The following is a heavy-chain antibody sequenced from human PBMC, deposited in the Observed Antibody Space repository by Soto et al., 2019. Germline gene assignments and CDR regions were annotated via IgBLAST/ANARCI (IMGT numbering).Heavy chain of an antibody. D-gene: IGHD1-26*01. CDR2: IWYDGSNK. J-gene: IGHJ4*02. CDR1: GFTFSSYG. Sequence: QVPLVESGGGVVQPGRSLRLSCAASGFTFSSYGMHWVRQAPGKGLEWVAVIWYDGSNKYYADSVKGRFTISRDNSENTLYLQMNSLRAEETAVYYCARVSEGGSYYGGLDYWGQGTLVTVSS. V-gene: IGHV3-33*01. CDR3: ARVSEGGSYYGGLDY.